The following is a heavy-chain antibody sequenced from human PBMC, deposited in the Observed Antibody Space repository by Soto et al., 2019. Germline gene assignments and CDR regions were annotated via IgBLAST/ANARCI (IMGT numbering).Heavy chain of an antibody. D-gene: IGHD5-12*01. Sequence: VKVSCKASGYTFTGHYIHWVRQAPEQGPEWMGEIGPESGATRYAQKFQGRVTMTRDMSITTVYMELSNLSPDDTAVYYCGRGRSGQIVVFYWGQGTPVTVSS. V-gene: IGHV1-2*02. CDR3: GRGRSGQIVVFY. J-gene: IGHJ4*02. CDR1: GYTFTGHY. CDR2: IGPESGAT.